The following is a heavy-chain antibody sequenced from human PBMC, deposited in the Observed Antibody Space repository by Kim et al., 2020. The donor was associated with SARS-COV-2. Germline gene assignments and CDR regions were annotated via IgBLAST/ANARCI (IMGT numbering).Heavy chain of an antibody. V-gene: IGHV3-30*18. Sequence: GGSLRLSCAASGFTFSSYGMHWVRQAPGKGLEWVAVISYDGSNKYYADSVKGRFTISRDNSKNTLYLQMNSLRAEDTAVYYCAKVPYGHNGMDVWGQGTTVTVSS. CDR1: GFTFSSYG. J-gene: IGHJ6*02. CDR3: AKVPYGHNGMDV. D-gene: IGHD3-10*01. CDR2: ISYDGSNK.